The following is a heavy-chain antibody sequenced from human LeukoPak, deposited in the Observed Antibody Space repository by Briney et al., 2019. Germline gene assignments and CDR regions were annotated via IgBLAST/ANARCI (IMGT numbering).Heavy chain of an antibody. CDR1: GYIFIGYY. CDR3: ARGMVRGVIGGGAFDI. D-gene: IGHD3-10*01. V-gene: IGHV1-2*02. CDR2: INPNSGDT. J-gene: IGHJ3*02. Sequence: ASVKVSCNASGYIFIGYYVHWLRQAPGQGLEWMGWINPNSGDTTYAQKFQGRVTLARDTSISTAYMELSSLRSDDTAAYYCARGMVRGVIGGGAFDIWGQGTMVTVSS.